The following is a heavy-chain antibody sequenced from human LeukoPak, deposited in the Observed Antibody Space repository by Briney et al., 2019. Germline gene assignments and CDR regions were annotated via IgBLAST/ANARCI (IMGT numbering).Heavy chain of an antibody. J-gene: IGHJ3*02. CDR2: IIPIFGTA. V-gene: IGHV1-69*13. Sequence: SVKVSCKASGGTFSSYAISWVRQAPGQGLEWMGGIIPIFGTANYAQKFQGRVTITADESTSTAYMELSSLRSEDTAVYYCARERGYDILTGYDAFDIWGQGTMVTVSS. CDR3: ARERGYDILTGYDAFDI. D-gene: IGHD3-9*01. CDR1: GGTFSSYA.